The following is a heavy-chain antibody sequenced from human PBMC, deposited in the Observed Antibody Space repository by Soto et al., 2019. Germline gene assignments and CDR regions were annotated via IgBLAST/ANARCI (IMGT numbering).Heavy chain of an antibody. CDR2: IKQGGSEE. CDR3: AGGRCGRYFDI. V-gene: IGHV3-7*05. Sequence: EVQLVESGGGLVQPGGSLRLSCAASGFTFTTYWTKWVRQAPGKGPAWVADIKQGGSEEYYVGTVKGRVPISRDNAKNSLYLQMNSRRAEDTAVYYCAGGRCGRYFDIWGRGTLVTVSS. J-gene: IGHJ2*01. CDR1: GFTFTTYW. D-gene: IGHD4-17*01.